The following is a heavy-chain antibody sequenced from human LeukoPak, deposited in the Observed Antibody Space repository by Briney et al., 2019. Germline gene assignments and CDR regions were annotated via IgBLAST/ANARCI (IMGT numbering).Heavy chain of an antibody. CDR1: GLTFSTYW. CDR2: INGDGSL. J-gene: IGHJ4*02. CDR3: AGGASSTVHY. V-gene: IGHV3-74*01. D-gene: IGHD6-13*01. Sequence: GGPLRLSCAASGLTFSTYWMHWVRQGLGRGLVWVSRINGDGSLSYADSVKGRFTISRDNTKNMLYLQMNSLRAEDTAVYYCAGGASSTVHYWGQGTLVTVSS.